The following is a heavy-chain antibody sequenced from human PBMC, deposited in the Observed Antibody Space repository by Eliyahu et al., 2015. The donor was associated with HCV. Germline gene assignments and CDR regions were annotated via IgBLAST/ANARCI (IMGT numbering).Heavy chain of an antibody. Sequence: QVQLQQWGAGRLKPSETLSLTCAXXGGSFSGYXXXWIRQPPGKGLEWIGEXXHSGSTNYNPSLKSRVTISVDTSKNQFSLKLSSVTAADTAVYYCARGLMWELLVLGQAHWFDPWGQGTLVTVSS. CDR1: GGSFSGYX. D-gene: IGHD1-26*01. CDR3: ARGLMWELLVLGQAHWFDP. V-gene: IGHV4-34*01. CDR2: XXHSGST. J-gene: IGHJ5*02.